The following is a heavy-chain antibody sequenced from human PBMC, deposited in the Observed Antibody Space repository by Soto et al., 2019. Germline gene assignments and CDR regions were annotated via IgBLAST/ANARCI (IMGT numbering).Heavy chain of an antibody. D-gene: IGHD3-10*01. CDR2: VIPMVGMS. J-gene: IGHJ4*02. Sequence: QVQLVQSGAEVKKPGSSVKVSCTASRGTFSYNTISWVRQAPGQGLEWMGRVIPMVGMSSYAQKFQGRLTITADKSTSTVYMVLNSLRHEDTAVYYCATNYGSGSTHFDYWGKGTLVTVSS. CDR1: RGTFSYNT. V-gene: IGHV1-69*02. CDR3: ATNYGSGSTHFDY.